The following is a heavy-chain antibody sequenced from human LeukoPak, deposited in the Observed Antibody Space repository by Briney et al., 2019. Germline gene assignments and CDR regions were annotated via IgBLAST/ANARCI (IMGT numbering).Heavy chain of an antibody. CDR2: IWYDGSNK. Sequence: GGSLRLSCAASGFTFSSYGMHWVRQAPGKGLEWVAVIWYDGSNKYYADSVKGRFTISRDNSKNTLYLQMNSLRAEDTAVYYCARESRIQLWLGRGSYFDYWGQGTLVTVSS. J-gene: IGHJ4*02. CDR3: ARESRIQLWLGRGSYFDY. D-gene: IGHD5-18*01. V-gene: IGHV3-33*01. CDR1: GFTFSSYG.